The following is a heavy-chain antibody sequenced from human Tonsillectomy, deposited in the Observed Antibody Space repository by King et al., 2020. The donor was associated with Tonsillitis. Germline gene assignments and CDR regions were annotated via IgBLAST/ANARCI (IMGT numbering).Heavy chain of an antibody. CDR1: GFTFRDYY. J-gene: IGHJ6*02. CDR2: ISSSGDTI. Sequence: VQLVESGGGLVKPGGSLRLSCAASGFTFRDYYMTWIRQAPGKGLEWISYISSSGDTIYSADSVKGRFTISRDTAKNSLYLQMNSLGVEDTAVYYCAREYGSGSYYDSGYYYYGVDVWGQGTTVTVSS. CDR3: AREYGSGSYYDSGYYYYGVDV. V-gene: IGHV3-11*01. D-gene: IGHD3-10*01.